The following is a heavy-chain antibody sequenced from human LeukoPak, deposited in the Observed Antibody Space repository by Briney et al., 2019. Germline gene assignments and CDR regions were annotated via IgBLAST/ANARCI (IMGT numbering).Heavy chain of an antibody. Sequence: GVSLTLSCAASGFTLSNYDMNWVRQAPGKGLEWLSSISTSSRYIYYKDSVRGRFTISRDDAKNSLYLEMNSLRAEDTAVYYCARADCSSSTCYLRRSWFDPWGQGTLVTVSS. CDR1: GFTLSNYD. J-gene: IGHJ5*02. V-gene: IGHV3-21*01. CDR3: ARADCSSSTCYLRRSWFDP. D-gene: IGHD2-2*01. CDR2: ISTSSRYI.